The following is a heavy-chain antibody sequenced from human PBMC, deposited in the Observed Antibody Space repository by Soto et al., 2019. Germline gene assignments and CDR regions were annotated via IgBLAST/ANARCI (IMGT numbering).Heavy chain of an antibody. Sequence: GASVKVSCKASGYTFTNYGITWVRPAPGQGLEWMGWISAYNGNTHYTQRLQGRVTMTTDTSTSTAYMELGGLRSDDTAVYYCAGVRQLVGYFYYYLDVWGKGNTVTSP. V-gene: IGHV1-18*01. CDR2: ISAYNGNT. D-gene: IGHD6-6*01. J-gene: IGHJ6*03. CDR1: GYTFTNYG. CDR3: AGVRQLVGYFYYYLDV.